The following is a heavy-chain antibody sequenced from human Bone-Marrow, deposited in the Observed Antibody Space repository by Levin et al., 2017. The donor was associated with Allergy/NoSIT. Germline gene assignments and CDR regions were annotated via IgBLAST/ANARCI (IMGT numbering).Heavy chain of an antibody. CDR1: GYTFTGYY. Sequence: GESLKISCKASGYTFTGYYMHWVRQAPGQGLEWMGWINPNSGGTNYAQKFQGRVTMTRDTSISTAYMELSRLRSDDTAVYYCARVRSTECAAVVFRNNAFDIWGQGTMVTVSS. CDR2: INPNSGGT. D-gene: IGHD6-19*01. J-gene: IGHJ3*02. V-gene: IGHV1-2*02. CDR3: ARVRSTECAAVVFRNNAFDI.